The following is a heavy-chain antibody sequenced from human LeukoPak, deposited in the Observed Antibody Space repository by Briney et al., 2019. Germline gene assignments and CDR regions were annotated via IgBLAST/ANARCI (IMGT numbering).Heavy chain of an antibody. Sequence: GGSLRLSCAASGFTFSSYAMSWVRQAPGKGLVWVSRINPDGSRTSYADSAKGRFTISRDNSKNTLYLQMNSLRAEDTAVYYCAKGNYYAPSFDYWGQGTLVTVSS. D-gene: IGHD3-10*01. CDR2: INPDGSRT. CDR1: GFTFSSYA. CDR3: AKGNYYAPSFDY. V-gene: IGHV3-74*01. J-gene: IGHJ4*02.